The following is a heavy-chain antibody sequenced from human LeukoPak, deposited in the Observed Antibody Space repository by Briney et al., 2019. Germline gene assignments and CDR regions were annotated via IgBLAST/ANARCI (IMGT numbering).Heavy chain of an antibody. CDR3: ARWKMEGIVVDVFDI. Sequence: GSLRLSCAASGFSVSGNYMSWVRQAPGKGLEWVSAIYSGGATYYTDSVKGRFTMSRHTSKNTLDLQMNSLRVEDTAVYYCARWKMEGIVVDVFDIWGQGTRVTVSS. D-gene: IGHD3-22*01. CDR2: IYSGGAT. J-gene: IGHJ3*02. V-gene: IGHV3-53*04. CDR1: GFSVSGNY.